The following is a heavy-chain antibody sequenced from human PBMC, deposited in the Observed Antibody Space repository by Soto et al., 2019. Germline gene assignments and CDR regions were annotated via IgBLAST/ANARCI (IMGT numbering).Heavy chain of an antibody. D-gene: IGHD3-22*01. Sequence: PGGSLRLSCAASGFTFSSYAMSWVRQAPGKGLGWVSAISGSGGSTYYADSVKGRFTISRDNSKNTLYLQMNSLRAEDTAVYYCAKDGYYDSSGYYGVFDAFDIWGQGTMVTVSS. V-gene: IGHV3-23*01. CDR2: ISGSGGST. CDR1: GFTFSSYA. J-gene: IGHJ3*02. CDR3: AKDGYYDSSGYYGVFDAFDI.